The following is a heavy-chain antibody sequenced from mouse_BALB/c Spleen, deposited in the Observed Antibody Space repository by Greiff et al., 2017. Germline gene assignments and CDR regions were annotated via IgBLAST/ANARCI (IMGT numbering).Heavy chain of an antibody. J-gene: IGHJ2*01. D-gene: IGHD1-1*01. V-gene: IGHV1-54*01. CDR3: ARWGSRFDY. CDR2: IFPGDGST. Sequence: QVQLQQSGAELVRPGTSVKVSCKASGYAFPNYSMEWVKQRPGQGLEWIGWIFPGDGSTKYNEKFKGKATLTTDKSSSTAYMQLSRLTSEDSAVYFCARWGSRFDYWGQGTTLTVSS. CDR1: GYAFPNYS.